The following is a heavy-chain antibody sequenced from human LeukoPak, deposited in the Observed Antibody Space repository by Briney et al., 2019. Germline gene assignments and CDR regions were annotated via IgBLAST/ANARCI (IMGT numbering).Heavy chain of an antibody. Sequence: GESLKISCKGSGYSFTSYWIGWVRQAPGQGLEWMGWISAYNGNTNYAQKLQGRVTMTTDTSTSTAYMELRSLRSDDTAVYYCARGGDYYDILTGYSYYYYYMDVWGKGTTVTVSS. CDR3: ARGGDYYDILTGYSYYYYYMDV. V-gene: IGHV1-18*04. CDR2: ISAYNGNT. J-gene: IGHJ6*03. D-gene: IGHD3-9*01. CDR1: GYSFTSYW.